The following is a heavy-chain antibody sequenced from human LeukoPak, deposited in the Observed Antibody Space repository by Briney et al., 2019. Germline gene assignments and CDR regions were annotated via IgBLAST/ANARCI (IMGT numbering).Heavy chain of an antibody. CDR2: IYPGDSDT. Sequence: GESLKISCKGSGYSFTSYWIGWVRQMPGKGLEWMGIIYPGDSDTRYSPSFQGQVTISADKSISTAYLQWSSLNASDTAMYYCARPRAQHPPHFDYWGQGTLVTVSS. CDR3: ARPRAQHPPHFDY. CDR1: GYSFTSYW. J-gene: IGHJ4*02. D-gene: IGHD6-13*01. V-gene: IGHV5-51*01.